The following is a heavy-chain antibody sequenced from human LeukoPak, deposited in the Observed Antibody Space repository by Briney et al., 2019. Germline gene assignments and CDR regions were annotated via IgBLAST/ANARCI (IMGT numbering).Heavy chain of an antibody. CDR1: GFTFSSYG. D-gene: IGHD3-10*01. Sequence: PGGSLRLSCAASGFTFSSYGMHWVRQAPGKGLEWVAVISYDGSNKYYADSVKGRFTISRDNSKNTLYLQMNSLRAEDTAVYYCAKSPMVRGVIINGMDVWGQGTLVTVSS. CDR3: AKSPMVRGVIINGMDV. CDR2: ISYDGSNK. V-gene: IGHV3-30*18. J-gene: IGHJ6*02.